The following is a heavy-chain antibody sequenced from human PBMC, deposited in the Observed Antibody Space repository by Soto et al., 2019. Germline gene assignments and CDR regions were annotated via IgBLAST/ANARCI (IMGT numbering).Heavy chain of an antibody. CDR2: MYYSGTT. V-gene: IGHV4-59*12. D-gene: IGHD1-1*01. CDR3: ARDQLEGNWFDP. Sequence: SETLSLTCTVSGGSISSYYWSWIRQPPGKGLEWIGYMYYSGTTNYNPSLKSRVTISVDTSKNQFSLKLSSMTAADTAVYYCARDQLEGNWFDPWGQGTLVTVSS. J-gene: IGHJ5*02. CDR1: GGSISSYY.